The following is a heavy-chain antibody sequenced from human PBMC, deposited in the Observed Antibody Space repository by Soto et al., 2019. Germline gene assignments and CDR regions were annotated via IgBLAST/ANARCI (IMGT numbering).Heavy chain of an antibody. CDR1: GYSFSTYA. V-gene: IGHV7-4-1*01. Sequence: ASVKVSCKASGYSFSTYAMNWVRQAPGQGLEWMGWINTNTGNPTYAQGFSGRFAFSLDTSVSTAYLQIYNLEPEDTAVYYCARARDCSGGNCYSDYWGQGTLVTVSS. CDR3: ARARDCSGGNCYSDY. CDR2: INTNTGNP. D-gene: IGHD2-15*01. J-gene: IGHJ4*01.